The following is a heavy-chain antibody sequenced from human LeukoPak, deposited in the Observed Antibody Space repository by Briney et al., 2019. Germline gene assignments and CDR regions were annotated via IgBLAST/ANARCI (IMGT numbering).Heavy chain of an antibody. J-gene: IGHJ4*02. D-gene: IGHD2-2*02. CDR2: IIPIFGTA. CDR1: GGIFSSYA. Sequence: SVKVSCKASGGIFSSYAISWVRQAPGQGLEWMGGIIPIFGTANYAQKFQGRVTITADESTSTAYMELSSLGSEDTAVYYCATCARNFYCYRFDYWGQGTLVTVSS. V-gene: IGHV1-69*13. CDR3: ATCARNFYCYRFDY.